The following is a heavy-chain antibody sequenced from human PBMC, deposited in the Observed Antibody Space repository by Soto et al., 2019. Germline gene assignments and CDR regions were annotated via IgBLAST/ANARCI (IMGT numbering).Heavy chain of an antibody. D-gene: IGHD3-22*01. CDR2: IYYSEST. V-gene: IGHV4-30-4*01. CDR1: GGSISSGDYY. Sequence: SETLSLTCTVSGGSISSGDYYWSWIRHPPGKGLEWIGYIYYSESTYYNPSLKSRVTISVDTSKNQFSLKLSSVTAADTAVYYCARDQLGDYYDSPGAFDIWGQGTMVTVSS. CDR3: ARDQLGDYYDSPGAFDI. J-gene: IGHJ3*02.